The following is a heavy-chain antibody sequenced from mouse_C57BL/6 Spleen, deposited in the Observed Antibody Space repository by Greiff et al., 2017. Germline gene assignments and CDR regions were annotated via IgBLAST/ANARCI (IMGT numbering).Heavy chain of an antibody. V-gene: IGHV7-3*01. Sequence: EVMLVESGGGLVQPGGSLSLSCAASGFTFTDYYMSWVRQPPGKALEWLGFIRNKANGYTTEYSASVKGRFTISRDKSQSILYLQMNALRAEDSAAYCCARGYGPFDYWGQGTTLTVSS. CDR3: ARGYGPFDY. CDR2: IRNKANGYTT. J-gene: IGHJ2*01. D-gene: IGHD1-1*02. CDR1: GFTFTDYY.